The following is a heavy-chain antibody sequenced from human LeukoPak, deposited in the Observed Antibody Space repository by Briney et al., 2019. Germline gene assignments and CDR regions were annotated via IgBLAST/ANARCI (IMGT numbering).Heavy chain of an antibody. CDR3: ARDLNYYGSGSSFYYYYYMDV. J-gene: IGHJ6*03. V-gene: IGHV4-4*07. Sequence: PSETLSLTCIVSGDSISNYYWSWIRQPAGKGLEWIGRIYTSGSTNYNPSLKSRVTMSVDTSKNQFSLRLSSVTAADTAVYYCARDLNYYGSGSSFYYYYYMDVWGKGTTVTVSS. CDR1: GDSISNYY. CDR2: IYTSGST. D-gene: IGHD3-10*01.